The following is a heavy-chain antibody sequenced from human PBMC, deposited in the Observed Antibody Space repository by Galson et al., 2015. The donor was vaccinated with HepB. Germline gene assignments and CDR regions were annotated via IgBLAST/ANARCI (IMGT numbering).Heavy chain of an antibody. V-gene: IGHV3-49*04. Sequence: SLRLSCAASGFTFGDYAMSWVRQAPGKGLEWVGFIRSKAYGGTTEYAASVKGRFTISRDDSKSIAYLQMNSLRAEDTAVYYCAKDPKGYYYDNPGSDYWGQGTLVTVSS. D-gene: IGHD3-22*01. J-gene: IGHJ4*02. CDR2: IRSKAYGGTT. CDR1: GFTFGDYA. CDR3: AKDPKGYYYDNPGSDY.